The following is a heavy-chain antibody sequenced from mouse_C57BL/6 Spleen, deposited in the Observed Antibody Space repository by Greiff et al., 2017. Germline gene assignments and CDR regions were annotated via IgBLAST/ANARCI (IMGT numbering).Heavy chain of an antibody. CDR3: ARQYYYYGSSYPAWFAY. V-gene: IGHV1-62-2*01. D-gene: IGHD1-1*01. J-gene: IGHJ3*01. Sequence: VQLQQSGAELVKPGASVKLSCKASGYTFTEYTIHWVKQRSGQGLEWIGWFYPGSGSIKYNEKFKDKATLTADKSSSTVYMELSRLTSEDSAVYFCARQYYYYGSSYPAWFAYWGQGTLVTVSA. CDR2: FYPGSGSI. CDR1: GYTFTEYT.